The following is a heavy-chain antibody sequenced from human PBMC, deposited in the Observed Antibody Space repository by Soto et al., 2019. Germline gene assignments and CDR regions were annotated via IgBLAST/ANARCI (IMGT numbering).Heavy chain of an antibody. D-gene: IGHD3-10*01. Sequence: QVQLHQSGPGLVKPSEPLSLTCSVSGASITNYYWTWIRQSPGKGLEWIGYTYYGGSSNYNSSLKGRVTVSVEMSTNQFSLTLNSVTAADTAVYYCAMYYGHGQDYWGQGTLVTVSS. J-gene: IGHJ4*02. CDR1: GASITNYY. V-gene: IGHV4-59*01. CDR2: TYYGGSS. CDR3: AMYYGHGQDY.